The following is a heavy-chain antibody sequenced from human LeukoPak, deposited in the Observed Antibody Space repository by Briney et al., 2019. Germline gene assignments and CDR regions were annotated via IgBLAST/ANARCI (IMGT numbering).Heavy chain of an antibody. CDR2: IYYSGST. J-gene: IGHJ4*02. D-gene: IGHD1-26*01. Sequence: SETLSLTCTVSGGSISSYYWSRIRQPPGKGLEWIGHIYYSGSTNYNPSLKSRVTISVDTSKNQFSLKLTSVTAADTAVYYCARVSGSYWYWGQGTLVTVSS. CDR3: ARVSGSYWY. CDR1: GGSISSYY. V-gene: IGHV4-59*01.